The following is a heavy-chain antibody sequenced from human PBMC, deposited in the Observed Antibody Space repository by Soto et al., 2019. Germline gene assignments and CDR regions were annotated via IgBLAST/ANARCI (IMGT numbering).Heavy chain of an antibody. CDR1: GFTFSSYW. Sequence: GSLRLSCAASGFTFSSYWMSWVRQAPGKGLEWVANIKQDGSEKYYVDSVKGRFTISRDNAKNSLYLQMNSLRAEDTAVYYCARVRQWLEEWYFDLWGRGTLVTVSS. J-gene: IGHJ2*01. D-gene: IGHD6-19*01. V-gene: IGHV3-7*01. CDR2: IKQDGSEK. CDR3: ARVRQWLEEWYFDL.